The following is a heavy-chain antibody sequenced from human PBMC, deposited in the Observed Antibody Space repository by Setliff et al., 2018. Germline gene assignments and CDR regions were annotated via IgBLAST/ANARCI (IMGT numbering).Heavy chain of an antibody. CDR2: IHTSGST. D-gene: IGHD3-3*02. J-gene: IGHJ6*04. V-gene: IGHV4-4*08. CDR3: ARDGLGAFSLRSMDV. CDR1: GGSISSYY. Sequence: PSETLSLTCTVSGGSISSYYWSWIRQPPWKGLEWIGYIHTSGSTNYNPSLKSRVTISLDTSKNQFSLQLSSVTAADTAVYYCARDGLGAFSLRSMDVWGKGTTVTVSS.